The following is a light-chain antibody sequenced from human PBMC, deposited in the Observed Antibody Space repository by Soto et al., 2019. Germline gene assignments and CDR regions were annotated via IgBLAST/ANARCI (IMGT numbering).Light chain of an antibody. Sequence: QSVLTQSPSASGTPGQRVIIACSGSSSNIGSNHVNWYRHLPGAAPKLLIFRSDQRHSGVPDRFSGSKSGTTASLAISGLQSGDEADYYCAAWDDSRYGVVFGGGTKLTVL. V-gene: IGLV1-44*01. J-gene: IGLJ2*01. CDR2: RSD. CDR3: AAWDDSRYGVV. CDR1: SSNIGSNH.